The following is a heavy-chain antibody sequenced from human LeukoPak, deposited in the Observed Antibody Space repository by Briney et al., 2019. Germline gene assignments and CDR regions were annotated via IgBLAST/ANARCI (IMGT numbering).Heavy chain of an antibody. CDR2: ISGDGGNQ. D-gene: IGHD3-3*01. Sequence: GGSLRLSCASSGFMFSDYGMTWVRQPPGKGLEYVSTISGDGGNQHYADSAKGRFTISRDNSKNTLYLQMNSLRAEDTAVYYCAKESYDFWSGFDYWGQGTLVTVSS. CDR1: GFMFSDYG. CDR3: AKESYDFWSGFDY. V-gene: IGHV3-23*01. J-gene: IGHJ4*02.